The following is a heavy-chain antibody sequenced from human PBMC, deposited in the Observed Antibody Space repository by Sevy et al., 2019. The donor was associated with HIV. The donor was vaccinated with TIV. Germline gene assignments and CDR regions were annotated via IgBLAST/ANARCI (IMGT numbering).Heavy chain of an antibody. J-gene: IGHJ5*02. CDR3: ARTVVLVDGPRNWIDT. D-gene: IGHD2-8*02. CDR2: LYDSGAA. CDR1: KFTVSNNY. V-gene: IGHV3-53*01. Sequence: GGSLRLSCAVSKFTVSNNYMTWVRQAPGKGLEWVSTLYDSGAAYYAVSVKGRFTVSRDNSKNTLYLQMNSLRAEDTALYYCARTVVLVDGPRNWIDTWGQGTLVTVSS.